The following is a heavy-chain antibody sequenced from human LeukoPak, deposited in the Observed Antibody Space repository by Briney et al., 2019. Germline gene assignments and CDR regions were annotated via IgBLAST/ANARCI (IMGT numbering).Heavy chain of an antibody. CDR3: ARPRPSTYIVVVPAATFDY. CDR1: GDSITSGNYY. CDR2: IYTSGST. D-gene: IGHD2-2*01. J-gene: IGHJ4*02. Sequence: PSETLSLTCTVSGDSITSGNYYWSWIRQPPGKGLEWIGRIYTSGSTNYNPSLKSRVTISVDKSKNQFSLKLSSVTAADTAVYYCARPRPSTYIVVVPAATFDYWGQGTLVTVSS. V-gene: IGHV4-61*02.